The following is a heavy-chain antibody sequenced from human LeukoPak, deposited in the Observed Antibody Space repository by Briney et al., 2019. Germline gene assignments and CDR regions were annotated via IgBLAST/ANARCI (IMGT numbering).Heavy chain of an antibody. J-gene: IGHJ6*02. V-gene: IGHV1-58*01. Sequence: SVKVSCKASGFTFTSSAVQWVRQARGQRLEWVGWIVVGSGNTNYAQKFQERVTITRDMSTSTAYMELSSLRSEDTAVYYCAAGDSSSYYYYGMDVWGQGTTVTVSS. CDR2: IVVGSGNT. CDR3: AAGDSSSYYYYGMDV. D-gene: IGHD6-6*01. CDR1: GFTFTSSA.